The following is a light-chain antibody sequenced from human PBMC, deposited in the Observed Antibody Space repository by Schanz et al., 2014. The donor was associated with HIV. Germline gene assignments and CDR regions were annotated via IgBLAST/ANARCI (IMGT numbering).Light chain of an antibody. CDR1: QSLTSRY. J-gene: IGKJ1*01. CDR3: HQYDSPPWA. V-gene: IGKV3-20*01. Sequence: EIVLTQSPGTLSLSPGERATLSCRASQSLTSRYLAWYLQKPGQAPRLLIFGASNRATGVPDRFIGSESGTDFTLTISSMEPEDYAVYYCHQYDSPPWAFGQGTKVEVK. CDR2: GAS.